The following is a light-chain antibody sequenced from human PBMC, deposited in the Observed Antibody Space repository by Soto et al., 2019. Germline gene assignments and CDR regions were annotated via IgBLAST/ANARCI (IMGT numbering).Light chain of an antibody. CDR1: QNVNSN. J-gene: IGKJ4*01. CDR3: QQCDDWPRT. Sequence: EQVMTQSPSTLSVSPGERATLSCRASQNVNSNLAWYQQKPGQAHRPLIYGASTRTTGIPARFSGSAYGTAFTLTISGLQSEDFAVYYCQQCDDWPRTFGGGTKVESK. V-gene: IGKV3-15*01. CDR2: GAS.